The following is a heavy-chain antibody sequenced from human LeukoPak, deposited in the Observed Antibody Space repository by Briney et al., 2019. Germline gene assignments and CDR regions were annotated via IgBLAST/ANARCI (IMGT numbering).Heavy chain of an antibody. CDR3: AREGAGAFDI. CDR1: GFTFSSCE. CDR2: ISSSGSTI. V-gene: IGHV3-48*03. J-gene: IGHJ3*02. Sequence: GGSLRLSCAASGFTFSSCEMNWVRPAPGKGLEWVSYISSSGSTIYYADSVKGRFTISRDNAKNSLYLQMNSLRAEDTAVYYCAREGAGAFDIWGQGTMVTVSS.